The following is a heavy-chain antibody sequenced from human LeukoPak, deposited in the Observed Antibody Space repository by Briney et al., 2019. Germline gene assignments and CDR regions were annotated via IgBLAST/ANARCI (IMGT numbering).Heavy chain of an antibody. J-gene: IGHJ4*02. CDR3: ARDVSDCSGGSCYSYFDY. D-gene: IGHD2-15*01. Sequence: ASVKVSCKASGYTFTSYYMHWVRQAPGQGLEWMGGIIPIFGTANYAQKFQGRVTVTRDTSTSTVYMELSSLRSEDTAVYYCARDVSDCSGGSCYSYFDYWGQGSLVTVSS. V-gene: IGHV1-46*01. CDR2: IIPIFGTA. CDR1: GYTFTSYY.